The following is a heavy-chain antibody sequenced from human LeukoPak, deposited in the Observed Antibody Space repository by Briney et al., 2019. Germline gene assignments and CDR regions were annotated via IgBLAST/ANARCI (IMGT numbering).Heavy chain of an antibody. D-gene: IGHD3-22*01. Sequence: PSETLPLTCTVSGGSISSGGYYWSWIRQHPGKGLEWIGYIYYSGSTYYNPSLKSRVTISVDTSKNQFSLKLSSVTAADTAVYYCARERDYYDSSGYLTDDAFDIWGQGTMVTVSS. CDR3: ARERDYYDSSGYLTDDAFDI. CDR2: IYYSGST. J-gene: IGHJ3*02. CDR1: GGSISSGGYY. V-gene: IGHV4-31*03.